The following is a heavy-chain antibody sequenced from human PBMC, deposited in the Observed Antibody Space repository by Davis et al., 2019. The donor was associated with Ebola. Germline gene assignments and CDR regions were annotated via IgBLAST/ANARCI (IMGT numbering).Heavy chain of an antibody. CDR1: GFTFSSYW. Sequence: GESLKISCAASGFTFSSYWMSWVRQAPGKGLEWVANIKQDGREKYYVDSVKGRFTISRDNAKNSLYLQMNSLRAEDTAVYYCARVSGSYLPIGYWGQGTLVTVSS. CDR3: ARVSGSYLPIGY. V-gene: IGHV3-7*01. J-gene: IGHJ4*02. D-gene: IGHD1-26*01. CDR2: IKQDGREK.